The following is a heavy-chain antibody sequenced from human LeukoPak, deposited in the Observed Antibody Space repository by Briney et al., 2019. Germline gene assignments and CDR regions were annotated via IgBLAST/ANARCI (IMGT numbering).Heavy chain of an antibody. Sequence: ASVKVSCKASGGTFSSYAISWVRQAPGQGLEWLGWINTYNGNTNYAQKLQGRVTMTTDTSTTTAYMELRSLTSDDTAVYYCARGYSAYDSPDYWGQGTLVTVSS. J-gene: IGHJ4*02. V-gene: IGHV1-18*01. CDR3: ARGYSAYDSPDY. CDR2: INTYNGNT. CDR1: GGTFSSYA. D-gene: IGHD5-12*01.